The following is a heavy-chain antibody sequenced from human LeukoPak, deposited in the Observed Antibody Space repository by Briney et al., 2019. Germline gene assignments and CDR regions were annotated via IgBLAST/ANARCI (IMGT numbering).Heavy chain of an antibody. D-gene: IGHD1-26*01. CDR2: ISGRSSTI. CDR3: ARDRIKSGSYYFDY. J-gene: IGHJ4*02. V-gene: IGHV3-48*01. CDR1: AFTFSDYS. Sequence: GGSLRLSCAASAFTFSDYSMNWVRQAPGKGLEWVTYISGRSSTIYYADSVKGRFTISRDNAKNSMYLQMNSLRAEDTAVYYCARDRIKSGSYYFDYWGQGTLVTVSS.